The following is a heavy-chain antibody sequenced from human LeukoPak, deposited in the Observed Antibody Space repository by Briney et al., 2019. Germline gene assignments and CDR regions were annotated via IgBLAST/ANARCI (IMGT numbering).Heavy chain of an antibody. D-gene: IGHD3-22*01. CDR3: ATYDYYDSSGYDY. J-gene: IGHJ4*02. CDR2: INTNSGGT. Sequence: ASVKVSCKASGYTFTGYYMHWVRQAPGRGLEWMGWINTNSGGTNYAQKFQGRVTMTRDTSISTAYMELSRLRSDDTAVHYCATYDYYDSSGYDYWGQGTLVAVSS. V-gene: IGHV1-2*02. CDR1: GYTFTGYY.